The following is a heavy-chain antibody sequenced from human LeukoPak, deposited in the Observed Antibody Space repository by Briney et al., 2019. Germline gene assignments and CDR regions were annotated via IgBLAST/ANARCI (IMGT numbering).Heavy chain of an antibody. Sequence: PSETLSLTCAVSGASITHYFWNWIRQPPGRGLEWIGFIDYSGYSKYNPSLKSRVTISRDTSKNQLSLRLTSVTAADTAVYYCAKSTESSGWYDYWGQGILVTVSS. CDR3: AKSTESSGWYDY. CDR1: GASITHYF. J-gene: IGHJ4*02. V-gene: IGHV4-59*03. CDR2: IDYSGYS. D-gene: IGHD6-19*01.